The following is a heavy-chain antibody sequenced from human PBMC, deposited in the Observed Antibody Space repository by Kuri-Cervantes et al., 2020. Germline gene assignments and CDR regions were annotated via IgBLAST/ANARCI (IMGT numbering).Heavy chain of an antibody. Sequence: GESLKISCAASGFTFSSYWMSWVRQAPGQGLEWVANIKQDGSEKYYVDSVKGRFTISRDNAKNSLYLQMNSLRAEDTALYYCAKERLGGYSYGFGYYYYGMDVWGQGTTVTVSS. V-gene: IGHV3-7*03. CDR1: GFTFSSYW. D-gene: IGHD5-18*01. CDR2: IKQDGSEK. CDR3: AKERLGGYSYGFGYYYYGMDV. J-gene: IGHJ6*02.